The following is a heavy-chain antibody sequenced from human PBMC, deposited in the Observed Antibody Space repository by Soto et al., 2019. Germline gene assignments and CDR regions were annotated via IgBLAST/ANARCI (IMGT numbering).Heavy chain of an antibody. V-gene: IGHV3-21*04. CDR3: AKDAITMVRGVISYYGMDV. J-gene: IGHJ6*02. Sequence: PGGSLRLSCAASGLTFSSYSMNWVRQAPGKRLEWVSSISSRSSDIYYADSVKGRFTISRDNAKKSLYLQMNSLRAEDTALYYCAKDAITMVRGVISYYGMDVWGQGTTVTVSS. D-gene: IGHD3-10*01. CDR2: ISSRSSDI. CDR1: GLTFSSYS.